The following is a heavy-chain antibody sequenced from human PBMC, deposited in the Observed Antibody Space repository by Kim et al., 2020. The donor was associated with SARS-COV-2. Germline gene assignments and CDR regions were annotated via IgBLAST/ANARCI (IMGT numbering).Heavy chain of an antibody. CDR3: AKHDARYCSGGNCWYFDY. D-gene: IGHD2-15*01. Sequence: SETLSLTCAVYGGSFNDYYWTWIRQPPGKGLEWIGEINHIGSTKYNSSLKSRVTRSADTSKNQLSLKLSFVTAADTAVYYCAKHDARYCSGGNCWYFDYWGQGTLVTVSS. CDR2: INHIGST. CDR1: GGSFNDYY. V-gene: IGHV4-34*01. J-gene: IGHJ4*02.